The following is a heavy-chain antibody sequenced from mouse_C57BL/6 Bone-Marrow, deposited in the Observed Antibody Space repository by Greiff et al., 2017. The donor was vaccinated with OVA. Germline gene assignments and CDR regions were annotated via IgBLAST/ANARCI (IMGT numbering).Heavy chain of an antibody. CDR3: ARGLAY. V-gene: IGHV1-7*01. CDR1: GYTFTSFW. CDR2: INPSIGYP. J-gene: IGHJ4*01. D-gene: IGHD6-1*01. Sequence: VKLQESGAALAKPGASVKLSCQASGYTFTSFWMHWVTQRPGQGLEWIGYINPSIGYPKYNQKFKAKSPLPADKSSSTAYMQLSSLTYEDSAVYYCARGLAYWGQGTSVTVSA.